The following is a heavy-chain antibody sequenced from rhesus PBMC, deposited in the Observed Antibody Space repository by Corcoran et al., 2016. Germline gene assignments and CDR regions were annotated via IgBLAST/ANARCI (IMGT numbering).Heavy chain of an antibody. CDR3: VRDNNNYVYWYFDL. V-gene: IGHV4-122*02. CDR1: GYSISSGYG. Sequence: QLQLQESGPGLVKPSETLSLTCAVSGYSISSGYGWSWIRQSPGKGLEWIVFISYSGSTSYNPCLKSRVTISRDTSKNQFSLNLNSVTAADTAVYYCVRDNNNYVYWYFDLWGPGTPITISS. CDR2: ISYSGST. J-gene: IGHJ2*01. D-gene: IGHD3-22*01.